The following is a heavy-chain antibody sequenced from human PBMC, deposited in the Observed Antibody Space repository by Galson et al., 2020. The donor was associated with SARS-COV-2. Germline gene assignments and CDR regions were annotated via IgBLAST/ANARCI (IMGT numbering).Heavy chain of an antibody. CDR3: TRDSPGFYLDS. CDR2: IHYSGST. CDR1: GGSITSGGYY. J-gene: IGHJ4*02. Sequence: SETLSLTCTVSGGSITSGGYYLTWIRQHPGKGLEWIGFIHYSGSTYYNPSLKSRLTISVDTSKSQFSLRLSSVTAADAGVYYCTRDSPGFYLDSWGQGILVTVSS. V-gene: IGHV4-31*03.